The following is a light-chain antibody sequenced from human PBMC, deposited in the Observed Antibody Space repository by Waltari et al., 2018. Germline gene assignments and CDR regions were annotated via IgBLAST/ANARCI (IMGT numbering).Light chain of an antibody. Sequence: EIVLTQSPDFQSVTPKEKVTITCRGSQSIGGSLHWYQQKPVQSPKLLIKYASQSYPGVPSRFSGSGSGTDFTLTINSLEAEDDATYYWHQTSDFPYTLGQGTKLEIK. CDR2: YAS. J-gene: IGKJ2*01. V-gene: IGKV6-21*01. CDR1: QSIGGS. CDR3: HQTSDFPYT.